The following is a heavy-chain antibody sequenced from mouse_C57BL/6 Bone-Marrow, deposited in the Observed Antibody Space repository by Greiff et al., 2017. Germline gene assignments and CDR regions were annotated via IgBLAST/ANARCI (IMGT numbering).Heavy chain of an antibody. J-gene: IGHJ1*03. V-gene: IGHV1-20*01. D-gene: IGHD2-4*01. CDR3: ARMGDYDWYFDV. Sequence: VQLKQSGPELVKPGDSVKISCKASGYSFTGYFMNWVMQSHGKSLEWIGRINPYNGDTFYNQKFKGKATLTVDKSSSTAHMELRSLTSEDSAVYYCARMGDYDWYFDVWGTGTTVTVSS. CDR1: GYSFTGYF. CDR2: INPYNGDT.